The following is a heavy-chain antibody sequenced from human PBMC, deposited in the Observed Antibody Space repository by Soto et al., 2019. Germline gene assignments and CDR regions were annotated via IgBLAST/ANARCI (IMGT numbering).Heavy chain of an antibody. V-gene: IGHV1-69*06. CDR1: GGTFSSYA. Sequence: GASVKVSCKASGGTFSSYAISWVRQAPGQGLEWMGGIIPIFGTANYAQKFQGRVTITADKSTSTAYMELSSLRSEDTAVYYCAVPSVVVYSNHSTGEAVARFDYWGQGTLVTVSS. CDR3: AVPSVVVYSNHSTGEAVARFDY. CDR2: IIPIFGTA. J-gene: IGHJ4*02. D-gene: IGHD2-8*02.